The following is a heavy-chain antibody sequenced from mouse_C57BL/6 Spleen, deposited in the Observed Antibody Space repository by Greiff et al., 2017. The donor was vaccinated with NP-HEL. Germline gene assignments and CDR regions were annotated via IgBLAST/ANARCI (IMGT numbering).Heavy chain of an antibody. J-gene: IGHJ2*01. D-gene: IGHD1-1*01. CDR2: IDPENGDT. CDR3: TTFHYYGSSYENY. Sequence: VQLQQSGAELVRPGASVKLSCTASGFNIKDDYMHWVKQRPEQGLEWIGWIDPENGDTEYASKFQGKATITADTSSNTAYLQLSSLTSEDTAVYYCTTFHYYGSSYENYWGQGTTLTVSS. CDR1: GFNIKDDY. V-gene: IGHV14-4*01.